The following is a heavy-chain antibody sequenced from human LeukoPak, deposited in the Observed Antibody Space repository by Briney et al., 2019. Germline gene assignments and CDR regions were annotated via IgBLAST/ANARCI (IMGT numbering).Heavy chain of an antibody. CDR1: GGSISSGSYY. CDR3: ARGYCSGGSCYRSNWFDP. V-gene: IGHV4-61*02. D-gene: IGHD2-15*01. Sequence: SQTLSLTCTVSGGSISSGSYYWNWIRQPAGKGLEWIGRIYTSGSTNYNPSLKSRVTISVDTSKNQFSLKLSSVTAADTAVYYCARGYCSGGSCYRSNWFDPWGQGTLVTVSS. CDR2: IYTSGST. J-gene: IGHJ5*02.